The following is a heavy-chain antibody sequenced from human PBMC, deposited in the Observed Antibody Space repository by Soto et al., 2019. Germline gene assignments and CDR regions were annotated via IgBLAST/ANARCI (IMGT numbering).Heavy chain of an antibody. CDR2: ISYDGSNK. J-gene: IGHJ4*02. Sequence: QVQLVESGGGVVQPGRSLRLSCAGSGFTFSAYGMDWVRQAPGKGLECVAVISYDGSNKYYADSVKGRFTISRDNSKNTLYLQLNSLRAEDTAVYYCAKDRMGAGVRGYFAYWGQGTLVTVSS. D-gene: IGHD3-10*01. CDR1: GFTFSAYG. CDR3: AKDRMGAGVRGYFAY. V-gene: IGHV3-30*18.